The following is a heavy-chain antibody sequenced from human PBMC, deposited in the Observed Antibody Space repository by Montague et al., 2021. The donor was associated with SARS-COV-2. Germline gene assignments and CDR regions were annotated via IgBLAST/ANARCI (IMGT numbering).Heavy chain of an antibody. CDR2: IYWDDDK. V-gene: IGHV2-5*02. J-gene: IGHJ5*02. CDR3: AHRRDMYDFWCGHYTELKYDAFYWFGH. CDR1: GFSLSTTGVG. Sequence: PALVKPTQTLTLTCTFSGFSLSTTGVGVGWIRQPPGKALEWLALIYWDDDKRYSPSLKTRLAISKDTSKNQVVLTMTSMDPVDTGTYYCAHRRDMYDFWCGHYTELKYDAFYWFGHWGQGTLVTVSS. D-gene: IGHD3-3*01.